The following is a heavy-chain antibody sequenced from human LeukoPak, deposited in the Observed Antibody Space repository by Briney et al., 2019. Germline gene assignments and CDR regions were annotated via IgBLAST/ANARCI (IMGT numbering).Heavy chain of an antibody. CDR3: ARDVDYYGLGSYYNSNFDY. Sequence: GGSLRLSCAASGFTFSSYWMSWVRQAPGKGLEWVANIKQDGSEKYYVDSVKGRFTISRDNAKNSLYLQMNSLRAEDTAVYYCARDVDYYGLGSYYNSNFDYWGQGTLVTVSS. J-gene: IGHJ4*02. D-gene: IGHD3-10*01. CDR2: IKQDGSEK. CDR1: GFTFSSYW. V-gene: IGHV3-7*03.